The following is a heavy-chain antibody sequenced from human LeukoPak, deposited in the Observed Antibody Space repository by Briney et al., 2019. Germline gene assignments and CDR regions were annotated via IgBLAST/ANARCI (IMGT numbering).Heavy chain of an antibody. J-gene: IGHJ4*02. V-gene: IGHV3-33*08. CDR1: GFTFTNYA. CDR3: ARWAGVTDY. D-gene: IGHD5-18*01. CDR2: IWYDGSNK. Sequence: GGSLRLSCAASGFTFTNYAMAWVRQAPGKGLEWVAVIWYDGSNKYYADSVKGRFTISRDNSKNTLYLQMNSLRAEDTAVYYCARWAGVTDYWGQGTLVTVSS.